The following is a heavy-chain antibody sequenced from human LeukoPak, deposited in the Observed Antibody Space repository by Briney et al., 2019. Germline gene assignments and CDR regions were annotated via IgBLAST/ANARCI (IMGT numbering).Heavy chain of an antibody. Sequence: GASVKVSFKASGYTFTSYYMHWVRQAPGQGLEWMGIINPSGGSTSYAQKFQGRVTMTRDMSTSTVYMELSSLRSEDTAVYYCARGRAYYYDSSGYYLDCTFDYWGQGTLVTVSS. V-gene: IGHV1-46*01. CDR2: INPSGGST. D-gene: IGHD3-22*01. CDR1: GYTFTSYY. J-gene: IGHJ4*02. CDR3: ARGRAYYYDSSGYYLDCTFDY.